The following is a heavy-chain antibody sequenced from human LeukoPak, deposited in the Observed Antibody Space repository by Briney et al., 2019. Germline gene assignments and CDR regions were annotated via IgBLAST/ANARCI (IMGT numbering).Heavy chain of an antibody. CDR2: ISSSGNTI. CDR3: AKDITHYDILTGYDY. D-gene: IGHD3-9*01. V-gene: IGHV3-48*03. Sequence: GGSLRLSCAASGFTFSSYEMNWVRQAPGKGLEWVSYISSSGNTIYYADSVKGRSTISRDNAKNSLYLQMNSLRAEDTALYYCAKDITHYDILTGYDYWGQGTLVTVSS. J-gene: IGHJ4*02. CDR1: GFTFSSYE.